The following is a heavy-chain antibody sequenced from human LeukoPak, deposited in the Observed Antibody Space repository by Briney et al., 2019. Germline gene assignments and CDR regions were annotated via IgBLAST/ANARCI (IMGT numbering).Heavy chain of an antibody. CDR3: ARAGRYCSGGSCFCYCDY. CDR1: AFTFDDYG. V-gene: IGHV3-20*04. D-gene: IGHD2-15*01. CDR2: INSNGGST. J-gene: IGHJ4*02. Sequence: RPGGSLRLSCAASAFTFDDYGMSWVRQAPGKGLEWVSDINSNGGSTGYAVYVKGRFTISRDNAKNSLYLQMNSLRAEDTGVYYCARAGRYCSGGSCFCYCDYWGQGTLVTVSS.